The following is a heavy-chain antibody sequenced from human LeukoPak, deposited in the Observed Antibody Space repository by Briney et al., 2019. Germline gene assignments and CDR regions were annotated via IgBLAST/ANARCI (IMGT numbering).Heavy chain of an antibody. J-gene: IGHJ4*02. CDR3: AKEITMIVVVYFDY. Sequence: PGGSLRLSCAASGFTFSSYGMHWVRQAPGKGLEWVAVISYDGSNKYYADSVKGRFTISRDNSKNTLYLQMNSLRAEDTAVYYRAKEITMIVVVYFDYWGQGTLVTVSS. D-gene: IGHD3-22*01. V-gene: IGHV3-30*18. CDR2: ISYDGSNK. CDR1: GFTFSSYG.